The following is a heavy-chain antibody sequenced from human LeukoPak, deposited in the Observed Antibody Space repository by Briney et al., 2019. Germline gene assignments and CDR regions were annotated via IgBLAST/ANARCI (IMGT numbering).Heavy chain of an antibody. CDR3: ARPTGSVGDYLLAVDI. J-gene: IGHJ3*02. Sequence: GGSLRLSCGASGITFSSYGMHWVRQAPGKGLEWVAVISYDGSNKYYADSVKGRFTISRDNSKNTMYLQMNSLTTEDTAVYYCARPTGSVGDYLLAVDIWGQGTMVTVSS. CDR1: GITFSSYG. D-gene: IGHD4-17*01. V-gene: IGHV3-30*03. CDR2: ISYDGSNK.